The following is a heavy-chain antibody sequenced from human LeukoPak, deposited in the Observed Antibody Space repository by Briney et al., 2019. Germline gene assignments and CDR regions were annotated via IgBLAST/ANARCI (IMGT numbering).Heavy chain of an antibody. Sequence: GGSLRLSCAASGFTFSSYWMSWVRQAPGKGLEWVANIKQDGSEKYYVDSVKGRLTISRDNAKNSLYLQMNSLRAEDTAVYYCARRLLWFLMTYDAFDIWGQGTMVTVSS. CDR1: GFTFSSYW. J-gene: IGHJ3*02. CDR2: IKQDGSEK. V-gene: IGHV3-7*01. D-gene: IGHD3-10*01. CDR3: ARRLLWFLMTYDAFDI.